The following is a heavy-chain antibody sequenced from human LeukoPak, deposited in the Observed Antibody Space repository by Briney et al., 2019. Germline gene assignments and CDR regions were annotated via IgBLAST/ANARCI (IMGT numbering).Heavy chain of an antibody. CDR2: IYYSGST. V-gene: IGHV4-39*01. D-gene: IGHD4/OR15-4a*01. CDR3: ARLTTVLTTIPHFDY. J-gene: IGHJ4*02. Sequence: SETLSLTCTVSGGSISSRSYYWGWIRQPPGKGLEWIGSIYYSGSTYYNPSLKSRVTISVDTSKNQFSLKLSSVTAADTAVYYCARLTTVLTTIPHFDYWGQGTLVTVSS. CDR1: GGSISSRSYY.